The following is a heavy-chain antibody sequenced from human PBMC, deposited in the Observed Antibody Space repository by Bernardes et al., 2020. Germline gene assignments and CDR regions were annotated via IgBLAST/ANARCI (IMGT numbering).Heavy chain of an antibody. J-gene: IGHJ6*02. CDR1: GGSIGSGGYY. V-gene: IGHV4-31*01. CDR3: ARDLGRVCSGGSCYYYGWDV. D-gene: IGHD2-15*01. CDR2: IYYSGNT. Sequence: SETLSLTCTVSGGSIGSGGYYWSWIRQHPGKGLEWIGNIYYSGNTYYNPSLKSQVTLSVDTSKKQFSLKLCSVTAADTAVYYCARDLGRVCSGGSCYYYGWDVWGQGTTVTDSS.